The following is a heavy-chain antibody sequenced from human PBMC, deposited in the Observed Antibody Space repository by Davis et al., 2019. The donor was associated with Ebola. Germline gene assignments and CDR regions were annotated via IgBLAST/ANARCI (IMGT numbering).Heavy chain of an antibody. CDR1: GGSISSVGYS. CDR3: ARGNYGDYIVLYYYNMDV. J-gene: IGHJ6*02. V-gene: IGHV4-61*08. D-gene: IGHD4-17*01. CDR2: IHYLGNT. Sequence: LSCIVSGGSISSVGYSWSWIRQPPGKGLEWIGNIHYLGNTNYNPSLKSRVTMSVDTSKNLFSLKLSSVTAADTAVYYCARGNYGDYIVLYYYNMDVWGQGATVTVSS.